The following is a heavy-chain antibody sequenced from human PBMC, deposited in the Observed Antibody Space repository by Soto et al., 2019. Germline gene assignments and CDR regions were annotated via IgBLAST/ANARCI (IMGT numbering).Heavy chain of an antibody. Sequence: QVQLVQSGAEVKKPGSSVKVSCKASGGTFSSYAINWVRQAPGQGLEWMGGIIPIFGTPNYAQKFQGRVTITADGSTSTGYMELSSLISEDTGVYYCARDPPSYYYDTSGYNWGQGTLVTVSS. CDR1: GGTFSSYA. CDR3: ARDPPSYYYDTSGYN. J-gene: IGHJ4*02. D-gene: IGHD3-22*01. CDR2: IIPIFGTP. V-gene: IGHV1-69*12.